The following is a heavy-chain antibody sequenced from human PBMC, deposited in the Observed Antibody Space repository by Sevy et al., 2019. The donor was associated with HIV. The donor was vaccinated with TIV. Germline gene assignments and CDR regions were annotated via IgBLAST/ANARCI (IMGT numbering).Heavy chain of an antibody. CDR2: ISYGGST. D-gene: IGHD2-8*02. CDR1: GGSITDKKYY. Sequence: SEILSLTCTVSGGSITDKKYYWAWIRQPPGKGLEWIGSISYGGSTYYNPSLQSRVTLSVDTCKNQFSLNLSSVTAADTSKYYCERRVAGTGQGNEYFQHWGRGTQVTVSS. V-gene: IGHV4-39*01. J-gene: IGHJ1*01. CDR3: ERRVAGTGQGNEYFQH.